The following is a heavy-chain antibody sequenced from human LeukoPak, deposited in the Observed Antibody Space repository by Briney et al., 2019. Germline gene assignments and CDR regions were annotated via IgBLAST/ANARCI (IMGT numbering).Heavy chain of an antibody. D-gene: IGHD6-19*01. Sequence: PGGSVRLSCAASRFTFSSYAMSWVRQAPGRGLEWVATIGGTGGRTYYADSVRGRFTISRDNSMDTLFLQMNSLKGEDTAVYYCAKDPVVYHGGSGWHYFDYWGQGTLVTVSS. CDR1: RFTFSSYA. J-gene: IGHJ4*02. CDR2: IGGTGGRT. CDR3: AKDPVVYHGGSGWHYFDY. V-gene: IGHV3-23*01.